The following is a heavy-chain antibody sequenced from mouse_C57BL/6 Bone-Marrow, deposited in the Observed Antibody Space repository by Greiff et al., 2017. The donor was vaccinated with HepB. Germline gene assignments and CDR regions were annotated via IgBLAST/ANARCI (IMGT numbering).Heavy chain of an antibody. CDR3: ARRDYGYGWGYFDV. D-gene: IGHD2-2*01. CDR1: GFTFSSYG. CDR2: ISSGGSYT. V-gene: IGHV5-6*01. J-gene: IGHJ1*03. Sequence: EVQLVESGGDLVKPGGSLKLSCAASGFTFSSYGMSWVRQTPDKRLEWVAAISSGGSYTYYPDSVKGRFTISRDNAKNTLYLKMSSLKTEDTAMYYCARRDYGYGWGYFDVWGTGTTVTVSS.